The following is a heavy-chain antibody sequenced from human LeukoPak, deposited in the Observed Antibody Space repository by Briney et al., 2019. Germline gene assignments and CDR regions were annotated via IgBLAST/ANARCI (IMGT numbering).Heavy chain of an antibody. CDR2: INPNSGGT. V-gene: IGHV1-2*02. J-gene: IGHJ3*02. D-gene: IGHD6-19*01. CDR1: GYTFTGNY. Sequence: ASVKVSCKASGYTFTGNYMHWVRQAPGQGLEWMGWINPNSGGTNYAQKFQGRVTMTRDTSISTAYMELSRLRSGDTAVYYCAREATPIIKVAGVWYGAFDIWGQGTMVTVSS. CDR3: AREATPIIKVAGVWYGAFDI.